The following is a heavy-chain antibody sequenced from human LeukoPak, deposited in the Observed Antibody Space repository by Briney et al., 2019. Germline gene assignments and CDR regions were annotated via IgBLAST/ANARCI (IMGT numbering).Heavy chain of an antibody. J-gene: IGHJ5*02. Sequence: GGSLRLSCAASGFTFSNSGMSWVRQAPGKGLEWVSSISSSSSYIYYADSVKGRFTISRDNAKNSLYLQMNSLRAEDTAVYYCARDFDFDPWGQGTLVTVSS. CDR2: ISSSSSYI. V-gene: IGHV3-21*01. CDR1: GFTFSNSG. D-gene: IGHD3-9*01. CDR3: ARDFDFDP.